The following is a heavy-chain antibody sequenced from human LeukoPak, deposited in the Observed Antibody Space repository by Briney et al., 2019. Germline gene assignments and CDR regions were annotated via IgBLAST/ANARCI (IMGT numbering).Heavy chain of an antibody. CDR3: ARAVIPDYYGSGSYAFYFDY. CDR2: INHSGST. J-gene: IGHJ4*02. D-gene: IGHD3-10*01. V-gene: IGHV4-34*01. CDR1: GGSFNGYY. Sequence: SETLSLTCAVYGGSFNGYYWSWIRQPPGKGLEWIGEINHSGSTNYNPSLKSRVTISVDTSKNQFSLKLSSVTAADTAVYYCARAVIPDYYGSGSYAFYFDYWGQGTLVTVSS.